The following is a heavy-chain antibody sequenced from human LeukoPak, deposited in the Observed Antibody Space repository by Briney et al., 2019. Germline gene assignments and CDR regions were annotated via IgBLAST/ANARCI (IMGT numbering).Heavy chain of an antibody. CDR3: ATYPLVEVPAPIHGGYYYGMDV. CDR2: ISTYNGNT. Sequence: ASVKVSCKASGYTFTSYGISWVRQAPGQGLEWMGWISTYNGNTNYAQKLQGRATMTTDTSTSTAYMELRSLRSDDTAVYYCATYPLVEVPAPIHGGYYYGMDVWGQGTTVTVSS. CDR1: GYTFTSYG. D-gene: IGHD2-2*01. V-gene: IGHV1-18*01. J-gene: IGHJ6*02.